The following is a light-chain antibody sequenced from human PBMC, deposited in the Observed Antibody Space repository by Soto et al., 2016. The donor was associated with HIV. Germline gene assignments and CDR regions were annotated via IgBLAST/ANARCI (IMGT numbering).Light chain of an antibody. CDR3: EVWDDIGDQRV. J-gene: IGLJ2*01. CDR2: DDN. Sequence: SYVLTQPPSVSVAPGKTARVTCGGNNIGDKAVHWFQQKPGQAPVLVVYDDNHRPSGIPERFSGSNSGHTATLTISRVEAGDEADYYCEVWDDIGDQRVFGGGTKVTVV. CDR1: NIGDKA. V-gene: IGLV3-21*03.